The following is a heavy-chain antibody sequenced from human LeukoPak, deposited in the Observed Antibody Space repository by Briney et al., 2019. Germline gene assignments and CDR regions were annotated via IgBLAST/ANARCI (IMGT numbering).Heavy chain of an antibody. J-gene: IGHJ4*02. CDR2: IESDDST. CDR3: ARHSAYYYDSSGYYLFDY. Sequence: GGSLRLSCAAPGFIVSNNYMSWVRQAPGKGLEWVSVIESDDSTHYADSVKGRFTISRDNSKNTLYLQMNSLRAEDTAVYYCARHSAYYYDSSGYYLFDYWGQGTLVTVSS. V-gene: IGHV3-53*01. CDR1: GFIVSNNY. D-gene: IGHD3-22*01.